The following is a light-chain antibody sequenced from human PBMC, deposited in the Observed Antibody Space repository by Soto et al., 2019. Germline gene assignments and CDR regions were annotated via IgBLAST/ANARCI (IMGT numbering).Light chain of an antibody. CDR3: QQSYSTPPT. Sequence: DIQMPQSPSSLSASVGDRVTITCRASQSISSYLNWYQQKPGKAPKLLIYAASNLQSGVPSRFGGSGSGTDFTLTISSLQPEDFATYYCQQSYSTPPTFGQGTKVEIK. CDR2: AAS. J-gene: IGKJ1*01. V-gene: IGKV1-39*01. CDR1: QSISSY.